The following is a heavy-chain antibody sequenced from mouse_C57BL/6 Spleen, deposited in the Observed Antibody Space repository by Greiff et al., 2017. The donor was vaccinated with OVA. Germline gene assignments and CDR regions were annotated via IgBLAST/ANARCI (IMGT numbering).Heavy chain of an antibody. Sequence: QVQLKESGAELVKPGASVKISCKASGYAFSSYWMNWVKQRPGKGLEWIGQIYPGDGDTNYNGKFKGKATLTADKSSSTAYMQLSSLTSEDSAVYFCARSSPNYFDYWGQGTTLTVSS. CDR2: IYPGDGDT. V-gene: IGHV1-80*01. CDR3: ARSSPNYFDY. J-gene: IGHJ2*01. CDR1: GYAFSSYW.